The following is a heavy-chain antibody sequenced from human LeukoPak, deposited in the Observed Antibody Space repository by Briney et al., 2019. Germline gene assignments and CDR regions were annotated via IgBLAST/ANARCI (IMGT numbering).Heavy chain of an antibody. Sequence: SETLCLTCTVSGGSISSYYWSWIRQPPGKGLEWIGYIYYSGSTNYNPSLKSRVTISVDTSKNQFSLKLSSVTAADTAVYYCARDRVVVTHAFDIWGQGTMVTVSS. CDR2: IYYSGST. J-gene: IGHJ3*02. CDR3: ARDRVVVTHAFDI. CDR1: GGSISSYY. V-gene: IGHV4-59*01. D-gene: IGHD4-23*01.